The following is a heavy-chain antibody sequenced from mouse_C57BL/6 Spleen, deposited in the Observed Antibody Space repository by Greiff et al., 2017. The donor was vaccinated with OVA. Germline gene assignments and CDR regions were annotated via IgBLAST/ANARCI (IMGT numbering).Heavy chain of an antibody. CDR1: GFTFSNYW. J-gene: IGHJ4*01. CDR2: IRLKSDNYAT. Sequence: EVKLEESGGGLVQPGGSMKLSCVASGFTFSNYWMNWVRQSPEKGLEWVAQIRLKSDNYATHYAESVKGRFTISRDDSKSSVYLQMNNLRAEDTGIYYCTADGYYSSMDYWGQGTSVTVSS. V-gene: IGHV6-3*01. CDR3: TADGYYSSMDY. D-gene: IGHD2-3*01.